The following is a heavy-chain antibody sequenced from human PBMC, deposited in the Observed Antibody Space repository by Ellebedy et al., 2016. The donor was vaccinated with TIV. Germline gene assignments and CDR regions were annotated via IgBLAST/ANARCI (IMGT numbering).Heavy chain of an antibody. Sequence: GGSLRLXXAASGFTFSSYWMSWVRQAPGKGLEWVANIKQDGSEKYYVDSVKGRFTISRDNAKNSLYLQMNSLRAEDTAVYYCARGMTDSVPFDYWGQGTLVTVSS. V-gene: IGHV3-7*01. CDR3: ARGMTDSVPFDY. J-gene: IGHJ4*02. CDR1: GFTFSSYW. CDR2: IKQDGSEK. D-gene: IGHD5/OR15-5a*01.